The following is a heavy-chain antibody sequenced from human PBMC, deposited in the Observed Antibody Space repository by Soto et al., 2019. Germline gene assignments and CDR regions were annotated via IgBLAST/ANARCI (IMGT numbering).Heavy chain of an antibody. V-gene: IGHV4-39*02. CDR1: GGSITSSSYY. D-gene: IGHD3-10*01. CDR2: IYYSGRS. Sequence: PSETLSLTCTVSGGSITSSSYYWGWIRQPPGKGLEWIGGIYYSGRSYYNPSLKSRVTMSVDTSKNQFSLQLKSVTPEDTAVYYCVRDRYSSSGWFDPWGQGTPVTVSS. CDR3: VRDRYSSSGWFDP. J-gene: IGHJ5*02.